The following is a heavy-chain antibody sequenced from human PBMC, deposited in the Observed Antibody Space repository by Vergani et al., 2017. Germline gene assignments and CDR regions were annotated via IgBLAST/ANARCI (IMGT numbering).Heavy chain of an antibody. J-gene: IGHJ6*02. D-gene: IGHD3-10*01. Sequence: QVQLQASGPGRVKPSQTLSLTCTMSGGPISAGYYFWSWIRQPAGKGLEWLGHISASGNASHSPSLKTRVSMSVDTSKNQFSLTVTSVTAADTAIYYCARHRGSGGFFPSSYFYGMEVWGHGTTVTVSS. CDR1: GGPISAGYYF. CDR3: ARHRGSGGFFPSSYFYGMEV. V-gene: IGHV4-61*02. CDR2: ISASGNA.